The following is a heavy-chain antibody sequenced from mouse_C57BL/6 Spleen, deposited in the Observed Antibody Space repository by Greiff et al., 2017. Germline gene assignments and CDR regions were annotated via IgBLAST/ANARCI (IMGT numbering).Heavy chain of an antibody. CDR3: AGWYYGSSYYFDY. V-gene: IGHV5-9*01. J-gene: IGHJ2*01. D-gene: IGHD1-1*01. CDR2: ISGGGGNT. CDR1: GFTFSSYT. Sequence: EVKLMESGGGLVKPGGSLKFSCAASGFTFSSYTMSWVRQTPEKRLEWVATISGGGGNTYYPESVKGRFTISRDNAKNTLYLQMGSLRSEYTALYYCAGWYYGSSYYFDYWGQGTTLTVSS.